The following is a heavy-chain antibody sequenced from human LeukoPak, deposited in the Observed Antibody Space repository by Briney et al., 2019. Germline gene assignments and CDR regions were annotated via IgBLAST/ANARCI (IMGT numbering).Heavy chain of an antibody. V-gene: IGHV4-59*08. D-gene: IGHD3-3*01. CDR1: GGSITSYY. J-gene: IGHJ5*02. CDR2: IYYSGNT. CDR3: ARRITIFGVAPPGCWFDP. Sequence: PSETLSLTSTVSGGSITSYYWSWIRQPPGKGLEWIGYIYYSGNTNYNPSLKSRVTISVDTSKNQFSLQLSSVTAADTAVYYCARRITIFGVAPPGCWFDPWGQGTLVTVSS.